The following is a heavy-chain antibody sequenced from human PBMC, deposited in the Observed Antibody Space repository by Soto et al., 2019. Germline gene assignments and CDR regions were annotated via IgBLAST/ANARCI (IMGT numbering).Heavy chain of an antibody. J-gene: IGHJ4*02. V-gene: IGHV4-39*01. D-gene: IGHD3-22*01. CDR1: GGSISSISYY. CDR3: ARQLTISGYVIEY. Sequence: SETLSLTCTFSGGSISSISYYWGWIRQPPGKGLEWIGTIYSSGSTYYNPSLKSRVTISVDTSKNQFSLKLSSVTAADTSVYYCARQLTISGYVIEYWGQGTLVIVSS. CDR2: IYSSGST.